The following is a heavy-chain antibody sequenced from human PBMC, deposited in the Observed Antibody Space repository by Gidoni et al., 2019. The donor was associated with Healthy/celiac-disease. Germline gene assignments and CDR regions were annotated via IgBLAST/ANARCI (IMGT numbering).Heavy chain of an antibody. D-gene: IGHD6-13*01. CDR3: ARVYSSSWFSGNDAFDI. CDR1: GFTFRSSW. V-gene: IGHV3-7*01. Sequence: EVQLVESGGGLVQPGGSLRLSCAASGFTFRSSWMSWGRQAPGTGLEWVANIKQDGSEKYYVDSVKGRFTISRDNAKNSLYLQMNSLRAEDTAVYYCARVYSSSWFSGNDAFDIWGQGTMVTVSS. CDR2: IKQDGSEK. J-gene: IGHJ3*02.